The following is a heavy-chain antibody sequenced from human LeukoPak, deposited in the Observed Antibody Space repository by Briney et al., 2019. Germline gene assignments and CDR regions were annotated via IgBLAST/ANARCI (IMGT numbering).Heavy chain of an antibody. D-gene: IGHD2/OR15-2a*01. J-gene: IGHJ6*02. CDR1: GGSISSYY. V-gene: IGHV4-59*01. CDR3: ARVSALYPYYYGMDV. Sequence: PSGTLSLTCTVSGGSISSYYWSWIRQPPGKGLEWIGYIYYSGSTNYNPSLKSRVTISVDTSRNQFSLKLSSVTAADTAMYYCARVSALYPYYYGMDVWGQGTTVTVSS. CDR2: IYYSGST.